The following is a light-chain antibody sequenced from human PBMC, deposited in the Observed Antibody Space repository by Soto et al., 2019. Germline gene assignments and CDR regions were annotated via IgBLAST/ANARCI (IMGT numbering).Light chain of an antibody. J-gene: IGKJ1*01. CDR3: QHYNSFSWT. Sequence: DIQMTQSPSTLSASVGDRVTITCRASQSITIWLARYQQKPGKAPKLLIFDASNLESGVPSRFSGSGSGTEFTLTISSLQPDDFATYYCQHYNSFSWTFGQGTKVEIK. V-gene: IGKV1-5*01. CDR2: DAS. CDR1: QSITIW.